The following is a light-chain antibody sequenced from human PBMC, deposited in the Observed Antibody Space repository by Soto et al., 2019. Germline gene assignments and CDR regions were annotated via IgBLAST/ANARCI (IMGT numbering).Light chain of an antibody. V-gene: IGKV3D-15*01. CDR2: GAS. CDR3: QQFSDWPPVT. CDR1: QSVNNK. J-gene: IGKJ4*01. Sequence: IVMTQSPATLSVSPGDSATLSCRASQSVNNKIAWYQQRPGQAPRLLVYGASTRATGIPARFSGSGSGTDFTLTIRGLQSEDSAVYYCQQFSDWPPVTFGGGTRLDIK.